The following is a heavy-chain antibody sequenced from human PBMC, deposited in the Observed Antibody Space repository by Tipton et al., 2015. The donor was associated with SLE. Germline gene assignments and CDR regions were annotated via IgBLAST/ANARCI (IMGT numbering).Heavy chain of an antibody. J-gene: IGHJ4*02. V-gene: IGHV3-48*01. D-gene: IGHD2-2*01. Sequence: SLRLSCAASGFTFSSYSMNWVRQAPGKGLEWVSSISSSSSTIYYADSVKGRFTISRDNAKNSLYLQMNSLRAEDTAVYYCARDGGDCSSTSCTEGYWGQGTLVTVSS. CDR1: GFTFSSYS. CDR3: ARDGGDCSSTSCTEGY. CDR2: ISSSSSTI.